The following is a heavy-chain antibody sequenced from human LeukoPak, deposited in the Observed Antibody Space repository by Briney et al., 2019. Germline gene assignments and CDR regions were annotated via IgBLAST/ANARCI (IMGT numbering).Heavy chain of an antibody. CDR3: ARGYCSGGSCYSVENWFDP. J-gene: IGHJ5*02. D-gene: IGHD2-15*01. V-gene: IGHV1-2*06. CDR2: INPNSGGT. CDR1: GYTFTGYY. Sequence: ASVKVSCKAAGYTFTGYYMFWVRQAPGQGLEWMGRINPNSGGTNYAQKFQGRVTMTRDTSISTAYMELSRLRSDDTAVYYCARGYCSGGSCYSVENWFDPWGQGTLITVSS.